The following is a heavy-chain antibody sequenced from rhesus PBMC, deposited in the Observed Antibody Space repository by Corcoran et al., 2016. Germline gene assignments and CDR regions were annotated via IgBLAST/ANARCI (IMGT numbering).Heavy chain of an antibody. D-gene: IGHD5-12*01. J-gene: IGHJ4*01. V-gene: IGHV4S12*01. CDR2: IYSNSEST. Sequence: QVQLQESGPGVVKPSETLSLTCAVSGGTISSGYCYWSWIRQPPRKGVEWVGGIYSNSESTNYNPSLKSRVTISKDTSKNQFSLKLSSVTAADTAVYYCARIWIQLQFSSGFDYWGQGVLVTVSS. CDR1: GGTISSGYCY. CDR3: ARIWIQLQFSSGFDY.